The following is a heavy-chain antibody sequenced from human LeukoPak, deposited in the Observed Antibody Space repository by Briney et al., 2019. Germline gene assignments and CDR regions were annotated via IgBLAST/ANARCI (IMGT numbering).Heavy chain of an antibody. CDR3: AGGGCSSTSCWERGQLGPNWFDP. CDR2: INHSGST. J-gene: IGHJ5*02. V-gene: IGHV4-34*01. CDR1: GGSFSGYY. D-gene: IGHD2-2*01. Sequence: SETLSLTCAVYGGSFSGYYWSWIRQPPGKGQEWIGEINHSGSTNYNPSLKSRVTISVDTSKNQFSLKLSSVTAADTAVYYCAGGGCSSTSCWERGQLGPNWFDPWGQGTLVTVSS.